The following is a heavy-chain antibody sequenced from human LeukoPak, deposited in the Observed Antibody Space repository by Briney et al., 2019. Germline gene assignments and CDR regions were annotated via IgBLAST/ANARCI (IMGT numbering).Heavy chain of an antibody. CDR3: ARQATGYLSAIDI. J-gene: IGHJ3*02. CDR2: IYYSGST. CDR1: GGSISSSSYY. V-gene: IGHV4-39*01. D-gene: IGHD3-9*01. Sequence: SETLSLTCTVSGGSISSSSYYWGWIRQPPGKGLEWIGSIYYSGSTYYNSSLKSRVTISVDTSKNQFSLKLNSVTAADTAVYYCARQATGYLSAIDIWGQGTMVTV.